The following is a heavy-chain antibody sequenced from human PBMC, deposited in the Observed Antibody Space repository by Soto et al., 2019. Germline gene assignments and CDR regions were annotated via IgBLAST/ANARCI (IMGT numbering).Heavy chain of an antibody. CDR1: GGSFRGYY. CDR3: ARSQAGDILTGYTPTGETPTYYYGMDV. D-gene: IGHD3-9*01. J-gene: IGHJ6*02. V-gene: IGHV4-34*01. CDR2: INHSGST. Sequence: SDTLSLTCAVYGGSFRGYYWSWIRQPPGKGLEWIGEINHSGSTNYNPSLKSRVTISVDTSKNQFSLKLSSVTAADTAVYYCARSQAGDILTGYTPTGETPTYYYGMDVWGQGTTVTVSS.